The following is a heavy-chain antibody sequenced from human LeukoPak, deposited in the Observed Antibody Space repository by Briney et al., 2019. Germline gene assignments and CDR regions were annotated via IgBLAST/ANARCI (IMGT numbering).Heavy chain of an antibody. CDR3: ARDYYNTSGYYHGGY. J-gene: IGHJ4*02. V-gene: IGHV3-30*03. CDR1: GFTFSSYG. CDR2: ISYDGSNK. Sequence: PGGSLRLSCAASGFTFSSYGMHWVRQAPGKGLEWVAVISYDGSNKYYADSVKGRFTISRDNSKNSLYLQMNSLRDEDTAVYYCARDYYNTSGYYHGGYWGQGTLVTVSS. D-gene: IGHD3-22*01.